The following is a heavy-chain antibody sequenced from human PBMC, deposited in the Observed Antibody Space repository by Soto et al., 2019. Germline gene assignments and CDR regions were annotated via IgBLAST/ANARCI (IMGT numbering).Heavy chain of an antibody. CDR3: ARDRMITFGGVIVRPLDY. D-gene: IGHD3-16*02. J-gene: IGHJ4*02. V-gene: IGHV1-69*13. CDR1: GGTFSSYA. CDR2: IIPIFGTA. Sequence: GASVKVSCKASGGTFSSYAISWVRQAPGQGLEWMGGIIPIFGTANYAQKFQGRVTITADESTSTAYMELSSLRSEDTAVYYCARDRMITFGGVIVRPLDYWGQGTRVTVSS.